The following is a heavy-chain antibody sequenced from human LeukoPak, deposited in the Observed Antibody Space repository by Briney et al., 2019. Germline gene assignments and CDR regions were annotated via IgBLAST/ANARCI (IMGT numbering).Heavy chain of an antibody. CDR2: IYGGVRA. CDR3: ARYPSDQYYFDY. V-gene: IGHV3-53*01. Sequence: RGCLRLSSAAAGFSLTSTYTNCVCQALRERLGSGSVIYGGVRAYYADSVRCGFASSRENSRITLYIQMNSLRAEDTAVYYCARYPSDQYYFDYWGQGTLVTVSS. CDR1: GFSLTSTY. J-gene: IGHJ4*02.